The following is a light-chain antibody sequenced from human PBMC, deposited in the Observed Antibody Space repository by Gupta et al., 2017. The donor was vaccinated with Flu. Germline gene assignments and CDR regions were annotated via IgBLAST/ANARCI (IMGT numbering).Light chain of an antibody. J-gene: IGKJ1*01. CDR1: QSLVYSDGNTY. CDR3: MQGSRWPWA. V-gene: IGKV2-30*01. CDR2: QVS. Sequence: DVVMTQSPLSLPVTLGQPASIPCRSSQSLVYSDGNTYLHWFQQRPGQSPRRLIYQVSHRESGVPDRFSGSGSGTDFILKISRVEAEVVGVYYCMQGSRWPWAFGQGTKVEIK.